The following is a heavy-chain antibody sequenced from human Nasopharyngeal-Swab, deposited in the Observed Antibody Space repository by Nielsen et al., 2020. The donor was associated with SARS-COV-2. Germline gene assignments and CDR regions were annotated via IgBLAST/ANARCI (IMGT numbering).Heavy chain of an antibody. V-gene: IGHV3-23*01. CDR1: GFTFNNNA. D-gene: IGHD1-26*01. J-gene: IGHJ4*02. Sequence: GESLKTPCLASGFTFNNNAMTWVRQAPGKGLEWVSTVSGSGKITYYADSVKGRFTISRDNSKNTLFLQMSSLRDEDTAVYYCAKGGSLSGSWDWGQGTLVTVSS. CDR2: VSGSGKIT. CDR3: AKGGSLSGSWD.